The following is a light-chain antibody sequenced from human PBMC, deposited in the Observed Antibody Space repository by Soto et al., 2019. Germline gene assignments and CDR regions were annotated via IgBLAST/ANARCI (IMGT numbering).Light chain of an antibody. CDR1: QSISTY. J-gene: IGKJ2*01. CDR3: QQSYSTPHT. CDR2: AAS. Sequence: DIQMTQSPSSLSASVGDRVTITCRASQSISTYLNWYQQKPGEAPKLLIYAASNLPNGVPSRISGSGSGTDFTLTISSLQPEDFATYFCQQSYSTPHTFGQGTKLEIK. V-gene: IGKV1-39*01.